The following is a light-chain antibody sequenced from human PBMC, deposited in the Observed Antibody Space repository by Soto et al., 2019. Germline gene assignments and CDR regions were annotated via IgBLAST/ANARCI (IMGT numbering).Light chain of an antibody. V-gene: IGLV3-21*02. Sequence: SYELTQAPSVSAAPGQTARITCGGNNIGSKSVHWYQQKPGQAPLMVVYDNSDRPSGIPERFSGSTSGNTATLTITRVAAGDEADYYCQMWDTILDQVVFGGGTQLTVL. J-gene: IGLJ3*02. CDR2: DNS. CDR1: NIGSKS. CDR3: QMWDTILDQVV.